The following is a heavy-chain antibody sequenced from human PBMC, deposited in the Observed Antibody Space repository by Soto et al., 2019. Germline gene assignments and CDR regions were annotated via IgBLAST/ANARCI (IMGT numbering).Heavy chain of an antibody. J-gene: IGHJ4*02. CDR1: GYTFTRSG. D-gene: IGHD6-13*01. V-gene: IGHV1-18*01. CDR2: ISAYNGNT. Sequence: ASVKVSCKASGYTFTRSGISWVRQAHGQGLEWMGWISAYNGNTNYAQKLQGRVTMTTDTSTSTAYMELRSLRSDDTAVYYCARDTAAAGIFDYWGQGTLVTVSS. CDR3: ARDTAAAGIFDY.